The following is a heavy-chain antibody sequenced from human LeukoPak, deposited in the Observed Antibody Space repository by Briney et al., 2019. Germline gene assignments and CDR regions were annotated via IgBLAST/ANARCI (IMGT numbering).Heavy chain of an antibody. J-gene: IGHJ4*02. V-gene: IGHV3-23*01. D-gene: IGHD3-10*01. CDR3: AKGSDRSGSYYLDY. Sequence: PRGSLRLSCAASAFTFGNYAMNWVRQAPGKGLEWVSGLSGSGASTYYADSVKGRFTISRDNSKNTLYLQMNRLRAEDTAVYYCAKGSDRSGSYYLDYWGQGTLVTVSS. CDR1: AFTFGNYA. CDR2: LSGSGAST.